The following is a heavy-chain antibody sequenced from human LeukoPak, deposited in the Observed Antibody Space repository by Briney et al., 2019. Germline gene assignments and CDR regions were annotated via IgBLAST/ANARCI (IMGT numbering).Heavy chain of an antibody. CDR2: IRSKAYGGTT. CDR1: GFTFGDYA. Sequence: PGGSLRLSCTASGFTFGDYAMSWVRQAPGKGLEWVGFIRSKAYGGTTEYAASVKGRFTISRDDSKSIAYLQMNSLKTEDTAVYYCTRSRGLWFGELLPGDYWGQGTLVTVSS. J-gene: IGHJ4*02. D-gene: IGHD3-10*01. V-gene: IGHV3-49*04. CDR3: TRSRGLWFGELLPGDY.